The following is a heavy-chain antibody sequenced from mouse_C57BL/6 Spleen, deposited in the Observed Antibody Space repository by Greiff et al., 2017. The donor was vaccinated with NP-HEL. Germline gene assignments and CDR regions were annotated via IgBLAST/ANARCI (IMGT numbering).Heavy chain of an antibody. CDR2: IRNKANNHAT. Sequence: EVKVEESGGGLVQPGGSMKLSCAASGFTFSDAWMDWVRQSPEKGLEWVAEIRNKANNHATYYAESVKGRFTISRDDSKSSVYLQMNSLRAEDTGIYYCTRRYSNYGRAMDYWGQGTSVTVSS. V-gene: IGHV6-6*01. J-gene: IGHJ4*01. D-gene: IGHD2-5*01. CDR3: TRRYSNYGRAMDY. CDR1: GFTFSDAW.